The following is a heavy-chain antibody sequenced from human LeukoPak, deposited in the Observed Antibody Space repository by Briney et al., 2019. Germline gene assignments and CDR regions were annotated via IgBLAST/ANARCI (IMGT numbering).Heavy chain of an antibody. J-gene: IGHJ4*02. CDR3: ASIVPAAIPY. CDR2: INHSGST. Sequence: SETLSLTCNVSGGSISSGDYYWSWIRQPPGKGLEWIGEINHSGSTNYNPSLKSRVTISVDTSKNQFSLKLSSVTAADTAVYYCASIVPAAIPYWGQGTLVTVSS. V-gene: IGHV4-39*07. CDR1: GGSISSGDYY. D-gene: IGHD2-2*01.